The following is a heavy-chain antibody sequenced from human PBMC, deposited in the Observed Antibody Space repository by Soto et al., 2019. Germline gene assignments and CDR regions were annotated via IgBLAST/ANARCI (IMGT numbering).Heavy chain of an antibody. Sequence: GESLKISCKGSGYSFTSYWIGWVRQIPGKGLEWMGIIYPGDSDTRYSPSFQGQVTISADKSISTAYLQWSSLKASDTAMYYCARGGDSGSYYDYFDYWGQGTLVTVSS. J-gene: IGHJ4*02. CDR3: ARGGDSGSYYDYFDY. V-gene: IGHV5-51*01. CDR1: GYSFTSYW. CDR2: IYPGDSDT. D-gene: IGHD1-26*01.